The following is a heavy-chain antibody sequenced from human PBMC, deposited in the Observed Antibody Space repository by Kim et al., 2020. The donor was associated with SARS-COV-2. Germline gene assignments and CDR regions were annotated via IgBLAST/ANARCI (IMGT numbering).Heavy chain of an antibody. CDR3: ANWPRGSVRKFDD. V-gene: IGHV3-23*01. CDR1: GFTFTNYA. J-gene: IGHJ4*02. Sequence: GGSLGLSCAASGFTFTNYAMTWVRQAPGKGLQWVSTISESGDTYYADSVRGRFTISRDNSKSTLFLQMNSLRAEDTAVFYCANWPRGSVRKFDDWGQGTL. D-gene: IGHD3-16*01. CDR2: ISESGDT.